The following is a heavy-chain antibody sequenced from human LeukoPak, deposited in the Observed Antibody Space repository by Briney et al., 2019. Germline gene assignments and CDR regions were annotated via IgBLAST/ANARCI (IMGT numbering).Heavy chain of an antibody. J-gene: IGHJ4*02. D-gene: IGHD5-24*01. Sequence: GGSLRLSCAASGFTFSSYSMNWVRQAPGKGLEWVSSISSSSSYIYYAVSVKGRFTISRDNAKNSLYLQMNSLRAEDTAVYYCANSPSRDGYPTGYWGQGTLVTVS. CDR2: ISSSSSYI. V-gene: IGHV3-21*01. CDR1: GFTFSSYS. CDR3: ANSPSRDGYPTGY.